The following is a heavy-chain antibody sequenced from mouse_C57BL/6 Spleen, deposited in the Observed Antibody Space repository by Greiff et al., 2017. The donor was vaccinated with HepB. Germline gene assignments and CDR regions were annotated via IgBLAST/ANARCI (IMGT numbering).Heavy chain of an antibody. Sequence: QVQLQQPGAELVKPGASVKLSCKASGYTFTSYWMHWVKQRPGQGLEWIGMIHPNSGSTNYNEKFKSKATLTVDKSSSTAYMQLSSLTSEDSAVYYCARREVSGLRDYAMDYWGQGTSVTVSS. J-gene: IGHJ4*01. V-gene: IGHV1-64*01. CDR1: GYTFTSYW. CDR2: IHPNSGST. CDR3: ARREVSGLRDYAMDY. D-gene: IGHD1-1*01.